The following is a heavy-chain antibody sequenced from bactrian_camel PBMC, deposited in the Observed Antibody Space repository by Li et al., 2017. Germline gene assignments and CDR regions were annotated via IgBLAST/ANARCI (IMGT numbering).Heavy chain of an antibody. CDR3: AADTDRWYIRRETLESPDWFGN. CDR1: GYHYPNHC. CDR2: ISNDGTT. J-gene: IGHJ4*01. D-gene: IGHD7*01. Sequence: QVQLVESGGGSVQAGGSLRLSCGISGYHYPNHCMGWFRRVPGKESEGVAVISNDGTTTYADFAKGRFTISEDSDKDTLYLQMNSLQPEDTAMYYCAADTDRWYIRRETLESPDWFGNWGQGTQVTVS. V-gene: IGHV3S53*01.